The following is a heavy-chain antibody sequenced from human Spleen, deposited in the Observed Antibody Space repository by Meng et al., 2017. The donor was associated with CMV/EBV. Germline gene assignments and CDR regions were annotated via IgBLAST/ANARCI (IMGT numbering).Heavy chain of an antibody. CDR3: ARDPQISNWFDP. J-gene: IGHJ5*02. Sequence: GESLKISCAASGFTFKTFTMSWVRQAPGRGLEWVSSINPDSDYIQSADSLKGRFTISRDNAKNSLYLQMNSLRAEDTAVYYCARDPQISNWFDPWGQGTLVTVSS. V-gene: IGHV3-21*01. CDR1: GFTFKTFT. CDR2: INPDSDYI. D-gene: IGHD2-15*01.